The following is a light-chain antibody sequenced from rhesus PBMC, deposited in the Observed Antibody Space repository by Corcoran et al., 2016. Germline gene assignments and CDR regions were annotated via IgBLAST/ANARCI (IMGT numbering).Light chain of an antibody. CDR2: AAS. CDR1: ENVNNY. J-gene: IGKJ4*01. CDR3: QHSYGTPLT. Sequence: DIQMTQSPSSLSASVGDRVTITCRASENVNNYLHWYQQKPGKAPKLLIYAASTLQSGVPYRFSGSGSGTDYTFTIHSLQPEDVATYYCQHSYGTPLTFGGGTKVEIK. V-gene: IGKV1-74*01.